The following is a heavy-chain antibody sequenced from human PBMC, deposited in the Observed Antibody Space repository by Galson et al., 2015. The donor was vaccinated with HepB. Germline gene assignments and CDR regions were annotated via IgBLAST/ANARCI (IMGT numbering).Heavy chain of an antibody. J-gene: IGHJ6*03. CDR3: AKGKLPRNYYYYMDV. CDR1: GFTFDDYA. D-gene: IGHD2-15*01. CDR2: ISWNSGSI. V-gene: IGHV3-9*01. Sequence: SLRLSCAASGFTFDDYAMHWVWQAPGKGLEWVSGISWNSGSIGYADSVKGRFTISRDNAKNSLYLQMNSLRAEDTALYYCAKGKLPRNYYYYMDVWGKGATVTVSS.